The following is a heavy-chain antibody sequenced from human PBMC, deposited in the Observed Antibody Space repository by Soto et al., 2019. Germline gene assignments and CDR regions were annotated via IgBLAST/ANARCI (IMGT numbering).Heavy chain of an antibody. Sequence: QVQLVQSGAEVKQPGSSVKDSCKTSGGTFSTYAIYWVRQAPGQGLEWMGAIIPLFGTADYAQKFQGRVTITADESTSTAYMELSSLRSEDTAAYYCARPKGSYSSGYYYFDYWGQGTLVTVSS. CDR1: GGTFSTYA. CDR3: ARPKGSYSSGYYYFDY. D-gene: IGHD6-19*01. V-gene: IGHV1-69*01. CDR2: IIPLFGTA. J-gene: IGHJ4*02.